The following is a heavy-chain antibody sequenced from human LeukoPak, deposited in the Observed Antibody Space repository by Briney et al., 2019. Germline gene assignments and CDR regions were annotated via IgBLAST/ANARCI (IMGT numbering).Heavy chain of an antibody. CDR2: IYTSGST. V-gene: IGHV4-4*07. D-gene: IGHD6-13*01. CDR3: ARLSSSWYQDWYFDL. J-gene: IGHJ2*01. Sequence: PSETLSLTCTVSGGSISNYDWSWIRQPAGKGLEWIGRIYTSGSTNYNPSLKSRVTMSEDTSKKQFSLKLSPVTAADTAVYYCARLSSSWYQDWYFDLWGRGTLVTVSS. CDR1: GGSISNYD.